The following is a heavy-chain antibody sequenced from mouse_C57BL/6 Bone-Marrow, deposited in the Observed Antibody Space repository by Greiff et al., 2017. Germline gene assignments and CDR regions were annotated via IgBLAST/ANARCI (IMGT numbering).Heavy chain of an antibody. V-gene: IGHV5-15*01. CDR2: ISNLAYSI. CDR3: ARHGGSDRFAY. Sequence: EVLLVESGGGLVQPGGSLKLSCAASGFTFSDYGMAWVRQAPGKGPEWVGFISNLAYSIYYADTVTGRFTISRENAKNTLYLEMSSLRSEDTAVYYCARHGGSDRFAYWGQGTLVTVSA. J-gene: IGHJ3*01. D-gene: IGHD3-2*02. CDR1: GFTFSDYG.